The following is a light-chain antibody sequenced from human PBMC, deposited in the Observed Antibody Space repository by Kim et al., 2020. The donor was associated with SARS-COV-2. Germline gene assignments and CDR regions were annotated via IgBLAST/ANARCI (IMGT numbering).Light chain of an antibody. Sequence: EIVMTQSPATLSVSPGERATLSCRASHSVSTNLAWYQLQPGRSPRLLIYGASTRAAGIPARFSGSGSGTEFTLTISSLQSEDFALYYCHQYNDWPPGDTFGQGTKLEI. CDR3: HQYNDWPPGDT. CDR2: GAS. V-gene: IGKV3-15*01. J-gene: IGKJ2*01. CDR1: HSVSTN.